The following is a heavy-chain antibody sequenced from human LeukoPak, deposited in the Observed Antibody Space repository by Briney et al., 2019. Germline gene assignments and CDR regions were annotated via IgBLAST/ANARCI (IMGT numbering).Heavy chain of an antibody. D-gene: IGHD1-26*01. CDR3: ARGGNKWELDNWFDP. V-gene: IGHV4-4*02. J-gene: IGHJ5*02. Sequence: PSGTLSLTCAVSGGSISSSNWWSWVRQPPGKGLEWIGEIFHSGSTNYNPSLKSRVTISVDKSKNQCSLKLNSVTAADTAVYYCARGGNKWELDNWFDPWGQGTLVTVSS. CDR2: IFHSGST. CDR1: GGSISSSNW.